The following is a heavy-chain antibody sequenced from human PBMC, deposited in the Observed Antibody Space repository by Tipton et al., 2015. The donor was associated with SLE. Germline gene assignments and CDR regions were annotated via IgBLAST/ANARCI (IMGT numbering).Heavy chain of an antibody. CDR1: GGSIKSASHY. CDR2: VSYGGTT. CDR3: AREVNTVGDSDAFDI. Sequence: LRLSCSVSGGSIKSASHYWAWIRQPPGKGLEWIGTVSYGGTTHYNPSLKSRVTISVITSKNQFSLKVNSVTAADTAVYYCAREVNTVGDSDAFDIWGQGTIVTVSS. J-gene: IGHJ3*02. D-gene: IGHD5/OR15-5a*01. V-gene: IGHV4-39*01.